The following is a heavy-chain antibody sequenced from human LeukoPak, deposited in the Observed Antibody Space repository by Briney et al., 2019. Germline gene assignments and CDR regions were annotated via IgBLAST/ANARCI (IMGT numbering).Heavy chain of an antibody. CDR1: RLTLSSYA. D-gene: IGHD3-10*01. Sequence: PGRSMSLASAVSRLTLSSYAMHWVSQPAGKVLEWVAVIPYDGSNKYYADSVKDRLSISRHNYKNTLYLQVNSLIGEHTAVYYCARDRYDGSGRSQTYYHGMDVWGQGTTVTVSS. CDR3: ARDRYDGSGRSQTYYHGMDV. J-gene: IGHJ6*02. CDR2: IPYDGSNK. V-gene: IGHV3-30*04.